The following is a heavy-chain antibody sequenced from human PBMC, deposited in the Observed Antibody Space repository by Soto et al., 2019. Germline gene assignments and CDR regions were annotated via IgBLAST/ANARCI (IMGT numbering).Heavy chain of an antibody. Sequence: GGSLRLSCAASGFTFSSYGMHWVRQAPGKGLEWVAVIWYDGSNKYYADSVKGRFTISRDNSKNTLYLQMNSLRAEDTAVYYCARSSSSGSYRYYYYYGMDVWGQGTTVTVSS. CDR1: GFTFSSYG. CDR2: IWYDGSNK. CDR3: ARSSSSGSYRYYYYYGMDV. D-gene: IGHD1-26*01. J-gene: IGHJ6*02. V-gene: IGHV3-33*01.